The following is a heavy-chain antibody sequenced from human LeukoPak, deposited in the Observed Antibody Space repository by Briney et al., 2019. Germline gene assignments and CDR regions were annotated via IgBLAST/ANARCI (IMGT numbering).Heavy chain of an antibody. V-gene: IGHV1-8*01. CDR3: ARIYYGSGSYHLDY. CDR2: MNPNSGNT. D-gene: IGHD3-10*01. CDR1: GYTFTSYD. Sequence: ASVKVSCKASGYTFTSYDINWVRQATGQGLEWMGWMNPNSGNTGYAQKFQGRVTMTRNTSISTAYMELSSLRSEDTAVYYCARIYYGSGSYHLDYWGQGTLVTVSS. J-gene: IGHJ4*02.